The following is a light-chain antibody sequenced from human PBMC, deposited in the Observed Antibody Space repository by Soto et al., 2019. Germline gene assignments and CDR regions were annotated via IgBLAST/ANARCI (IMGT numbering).Light chain of an antibody. CDR3: QHYANWPLT. J-gene: IGKJ4*01. Sequence: QSPATLSVYTGEGATLSCRASQGIGSTLAWYQQKPGQTPRLLIYGASTRATGVPARFSGSGSGTDFTLTINSLQSEDFAVYYCQHYANWPLTFGGGINVAIK. CDR2: GAS. V-gene: IGKV3-15*01. CDR1: QGIGST.